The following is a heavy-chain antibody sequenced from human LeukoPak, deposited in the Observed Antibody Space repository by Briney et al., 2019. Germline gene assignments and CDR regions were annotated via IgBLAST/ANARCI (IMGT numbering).Heavy chain of an antibody. V-gene: IGHV4-38-2*02. D-gene: IGHD1-26*01. Sequence: SETLSLTCTVSGYSISSGYYWGWIRQPPGKGLERIGSIYYSGNTYYNPSLKSRVTISVDTSKNQFSLKLSSVTAADTAVYYCARHQTSGTYYAPFDYWGQGTLVTVSS. CDR1: GYSISSGYY. CDR2: IYYSGNT. CDR3: ARHQTSGTYYAPFDY. J-gene: IGHJ4*02.